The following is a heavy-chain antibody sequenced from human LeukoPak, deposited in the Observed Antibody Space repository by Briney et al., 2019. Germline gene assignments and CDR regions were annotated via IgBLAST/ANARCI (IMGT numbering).Heavy chain of an antibody. Sequence: GESLKISCKGSGYSFTNYWIGWVRQMPGKGLEWMGNIYPGDSDTRYSPSFQGQITISADESITTAYLQWSSLKASDTAMYYCARRPYGMDIWGQGTSVTVSS. CDR1: GYSFTNYW. CDR3: ARRPYGMDI. V-gene: IGHV5-51*01. D-gene: IGHD6-25*01. J-gene: IGHJ6*02. CDR2: IYPGDSDT.